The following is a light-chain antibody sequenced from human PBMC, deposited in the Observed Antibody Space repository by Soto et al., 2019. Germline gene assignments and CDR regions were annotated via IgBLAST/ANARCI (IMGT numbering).Light chain of an antibody. CDR2: AAS. J-gene: IGKJ1*01. Sequence: AIPMTQSPSSLSASVGDRVTITCRASQDIGNDLGGYQQKPGKAPKVLIYAASSLQSGVPSRFSGSGSGTDFTLPISSLQPEDFATYYCLQDYNSPWTFGQGTKVEI. V-gene: IGKV1-6*01. CDR1: QDIGND. CDR3: LQDYNSPWT.